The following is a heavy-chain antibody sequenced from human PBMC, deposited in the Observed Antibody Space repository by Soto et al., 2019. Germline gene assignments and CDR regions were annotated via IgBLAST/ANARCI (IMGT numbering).Heavy chain of an antibody. CDR2: INHSGST. D-gene: IGHD3-16*02. CDR1: GGSFSGYY. V-gene: IGHV4-34*01. CDR3: ARVRGNYYDYVWGSYRHPGYFDY. Sequence: PSETLSLTCAVYGGSFSGYYWSWIRQPPGKGLEWIGEINHSGSTNYNPSLKSRVTISVDTSKNQFSLKLSSVTAADTAVYYCARVRGNYYDYVWGSYRHPGYFDYWGQGTLVTVSS. J-gene: IGHJ4*02.